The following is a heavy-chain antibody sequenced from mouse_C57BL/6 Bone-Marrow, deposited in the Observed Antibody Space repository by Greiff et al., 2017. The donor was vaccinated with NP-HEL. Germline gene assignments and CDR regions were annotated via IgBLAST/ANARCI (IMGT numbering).Heavy chain of an antibody. CDR2: ISNGGGSP. CDR3: ARPYYDYDPAWFAY. J-gene: IGHJ3*01. V-gene: IGHV5-12*01. CDR1: GFTFSDYY. Sequence: EVQGVESGGGLVQPGGSLKLSCAASGFTFSDYYMYWVRQTPEKRLEWVAYISNGGGSPYYPDTVKGRFTISRDNAKNTLYLQMSRLKSEDTAMYYCARPYYDYDPAWFAYWGQGTLVTVSA. D-gene: IGHD2-4*01.